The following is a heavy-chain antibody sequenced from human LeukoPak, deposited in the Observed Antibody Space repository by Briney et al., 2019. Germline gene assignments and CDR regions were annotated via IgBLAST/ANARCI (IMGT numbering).Heavy chain of an antibody. D-gene: IGHD3-9*01. Sequence: GGSLRLSCAASGFTLSSYAMSWVRQAPGKGLEWVSVISGTGDSTYYADSVKGRFTISRDNSKNTLYLQMNSLRAEDTAVYYCAKDMRADILTGSGTHDYWGQGTLVTVSS. V-gene: IGHV3-23*01. J-gene: IGHJ4*02. CDR3: AKDMRADILTGSGTHDY. CDR1: GFTLSSYA. CDR2: ISGTGDST.